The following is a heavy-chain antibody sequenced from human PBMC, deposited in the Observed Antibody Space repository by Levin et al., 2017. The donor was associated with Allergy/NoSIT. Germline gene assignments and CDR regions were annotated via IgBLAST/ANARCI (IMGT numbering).Heavy chain of an antibody. Sequence: SETLSLTSTVSGGSISSGGYYWSWIRQHPGKGLEWIGYIYYSGSTYYNPSLKSRVTISVDTSKNQFSLKLSSVTAADTAVYYCARTLSGSYYMLDWYFDIWGRGTLVTVSS. CDR1: GGSISSGGYY. CDR3: ARTLSGSYYMLDWYFDI. D-gene: IGHD3-10*01. J-gene: IGHJ2*01. CDR2: IYYSGST. V-gene: IGHV4-31*03.